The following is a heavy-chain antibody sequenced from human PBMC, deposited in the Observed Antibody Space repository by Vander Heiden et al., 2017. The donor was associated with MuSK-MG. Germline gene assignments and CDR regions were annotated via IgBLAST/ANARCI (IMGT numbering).Heavy chain of an antibody. D-gene: IGHD1-1*01. Sequence: EAPLAESGGVPVRPGGSLRLSCTAFGFTFNRHGMNWVRQAPGKGLEWISYIDPVATTIYYADSVKGRFTISRDNAGNSLYLQMNSLRAEDTAVYYCARKRTGSRLPYFDCWGQGTLVTVSS. V-gene: IGHV3-48*01. CDR1: GFTFNRHG. CDR3: ARKRTGSRLPYFDC. J-gene: IGHJ4*02. CDR2: IDPVATTI.